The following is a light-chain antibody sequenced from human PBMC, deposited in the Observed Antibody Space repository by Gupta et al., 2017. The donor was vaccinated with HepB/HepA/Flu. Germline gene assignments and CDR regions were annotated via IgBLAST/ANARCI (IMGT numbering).Light chain of an antibody. CDR1: QSLRSSY. CDR2: GVS. V-gene: IGKV3-20*01. Sequence: DIVLTQSPGTLSLSAGERATLSCRASQSLRSSYLAWYQQKPGQAPRLLIYGVSNRATGIPDRFGGSGSGSDFTLTISRLEPEDFAVYYCQHYGSSPPITFGQGTRLEI. J-gene: IGKJ5*01. CDR3: QHYGSSPPIT.